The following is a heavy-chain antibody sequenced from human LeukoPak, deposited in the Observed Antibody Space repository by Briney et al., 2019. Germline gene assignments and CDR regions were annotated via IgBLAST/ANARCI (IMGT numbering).Heavy chain of an antibody. D-gene: IGHD6-19*01. V-gene: IGHV3-30*02. CDR3: AKVRSSSGWLDSYYYYYCGMDV. J-gene: IGHJ6*02. CDR1: GFTFSSYG. CDR2: IRYDGSNK. Sequence: SGGSLRLSCAASGFTFSSYGMHWVRQAPGKGLEWVAFIRYDGSNKYYADSVKGRFTISRDNSKNTLYLQMNSLRAEDTAVYYCAKVRSSSGWLDSYYYYYCGMDVWGQGTTVTVSS.